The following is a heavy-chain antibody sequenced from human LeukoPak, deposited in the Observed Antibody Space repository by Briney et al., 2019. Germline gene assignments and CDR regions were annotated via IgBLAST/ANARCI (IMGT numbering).Heavy chain of an antibody. CDR1: GYSISSGYY. V-gene: IGHV4-38-2*01. D-gene: IGHD6-13*01. CDR3: ARKYSYTSSWLS. CDR2: IYHSGST. J-gene: IGHJ5*02. Sequence: SETLSLTCAVSGYSISSGYYWGWIRHPPGKGLEWIGSIYHSGSTYYNPSLKSRVTISVDTSKNQFSLKLSSVTAADTAVYYCARKYSYTSSWLSWGQGTLVTVSS.